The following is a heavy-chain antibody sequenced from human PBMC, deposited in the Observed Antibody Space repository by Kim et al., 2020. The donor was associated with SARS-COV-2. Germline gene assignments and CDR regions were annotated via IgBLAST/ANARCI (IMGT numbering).Heavy chain of an antibody. V-gene: IGHV3-21*01. CDR1: GFTFSSYS. J-gene: IGHJ5*02. D-gene: IGHD3-16*02. CDR3: ARDGGIEGIYRYDWFDP. CDR2: ISSSSSYI. Sequence: GGSLRLSCAASGFTFSSYSMNWVRQAPGKGLEWVSSISSSSSYIYYADSVKGRFTISRDNAKNSLYLQMNSLRAEDTAVYYCARDGGIEGIYRYDWFDPWGQGTLVTVSS.